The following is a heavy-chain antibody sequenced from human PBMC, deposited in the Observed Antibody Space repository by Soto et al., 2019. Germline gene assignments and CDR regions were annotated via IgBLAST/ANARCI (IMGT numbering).Heavy chain of an antibody. CDR2: IYYSGTT. V-gene: IGHV4-28*01. Sequence: SETLSLTCAFNCYSIYSAIWWSAIRHTPGKGLEWIGYIYYSGTTYYNPSLKSRVTMSVDTSKNQFSLKLTSVTAVDTAVYYCARREIQGPIDYWGQGTLVTVSS. D-gene: IGHD1-26*01. CDR3: ARREIQGPIDY. J-gene: IGHJ4*02. CDR1: CYSIYSAIW.